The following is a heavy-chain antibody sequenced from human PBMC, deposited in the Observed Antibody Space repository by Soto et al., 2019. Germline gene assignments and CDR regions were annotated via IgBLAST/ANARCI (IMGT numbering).Heavy chain of an antibody. CDR3: VRAQRRLQFYDAFDI. CDR1: GFIFDDYA. V-gene: IGHV3-9*01. CDR2: ISWNSANI. D-gene: IGHD6-25*01. J-gene: IGHJ3*02. Sequence: GGSLRLSCAASGFIFDDYALYWVRQGPGKGLEWVSGISWNSANIDYADSVKGRFTISRDNAKNSLYLQMNSLRPEDTALYYCVRAQRRLQFYDAFDIWGQGTKVTVSS.